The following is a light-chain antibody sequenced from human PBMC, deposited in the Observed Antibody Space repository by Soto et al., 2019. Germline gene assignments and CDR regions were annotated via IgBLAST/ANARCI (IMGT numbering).Light chain of an antibody. Sequence: EIVMTHSPGTLSLSPWEIATLSCRASQSVSSSYLAWYQQKPGQAPRLLIYGASNRATGIPARFSGSGSGTDFTLTISSLEPEDFAVYYCQQRSNWPWAFGQGTKVDIK. V-gene: IGKV3D-20*02. CDR1: QSVSSSY. CDR3: QQRSNWPWA. CDR2: GAS. J-gene: IGKJ1*01.